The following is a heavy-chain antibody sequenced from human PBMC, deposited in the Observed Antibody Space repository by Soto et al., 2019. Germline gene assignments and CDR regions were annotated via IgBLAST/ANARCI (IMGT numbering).Heavy chain of an antibody. V-gene: IGHV1-18*01. CDR3: ARGRHYDFWSGYPKNNYYYYYGMDV. CDR2: ISAYNGNT. J-gene: IGHJ6*02. D-gene: IGHD3-3*01. Sequence: SVEVSCKASGYTFTSYGISWVRQAPGQGLEWMGWISAYNGNTNYAQKLQGRVTMTTDTSTSTAYMELRSLRSDDTAVYYCARGRHYDFWSGYPKNNYYYYYGMDVWGQGTTVTVSS. CDR1: GYTFTSYG.